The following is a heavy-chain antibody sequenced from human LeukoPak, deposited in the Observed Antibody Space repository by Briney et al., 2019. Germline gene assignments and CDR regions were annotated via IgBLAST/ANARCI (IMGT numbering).Heavy chain of an antibody. Sequence: ASGKFSCNASGYAFTSYDINWVRQATGQGLEWMGWMNPNSGNTVYAQKFQCRVTMTRNTSISTAYMELSSLRSEDTAVYYCARGPSSSWYYYYYGMDVWGQGTTVTVSS. V-gene: IGHV1-8*01. J-gene: IGHJ6*02. CDR3: ARGPSSSWYYYYYGMDV. CDR2: MNPNSGNT. D-gene: IGHD6-13*01. CDR1: GYAFTSYD.